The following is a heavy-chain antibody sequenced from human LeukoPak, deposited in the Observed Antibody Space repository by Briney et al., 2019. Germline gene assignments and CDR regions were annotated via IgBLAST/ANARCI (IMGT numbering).Heavy chain of an antibody. CDR1: GYTFTGYY. V-gene: IGHV1-2*02. D-gene: IGHD3-22*01. CDR3: ARDLFRYYESSGYPHHPIDY. Sequence: ASVKVSCKASGYTFTGYYMHWVLQAPGQGLEWMGWINPNSGGTNYAQTFQGRVTMTRATSISTAYMELSRLRSDDTAVYYCARDLFRYYESSGYPHHPIDYWGQGTLVTVSS. CDR2: INPNSGGT. J-gene: IGHJ4*02.